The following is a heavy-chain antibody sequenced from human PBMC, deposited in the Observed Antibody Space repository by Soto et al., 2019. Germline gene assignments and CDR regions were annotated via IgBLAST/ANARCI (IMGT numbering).Heavy chain of an antibody. Sequence: QVQLVESGGGVVQPGRSLRLSCAASGFTLSAYTMHWVRQPPGKGLEWVAVISYYGKNERYTDPVKGRFTVSRDNSKSTVYLQMNSLKSEDTAVYYCARDGYSGRSDGFDIWGQGTMVTVSS. CDR2: ISYYGKNE. CDR3: ARDGYSGRSDGFDI. V-gene: IGHV3-30*04. J-gene: IGHJ3*02. CDR1: GFTLSAYT. D-gene: IGHD1-26*01.